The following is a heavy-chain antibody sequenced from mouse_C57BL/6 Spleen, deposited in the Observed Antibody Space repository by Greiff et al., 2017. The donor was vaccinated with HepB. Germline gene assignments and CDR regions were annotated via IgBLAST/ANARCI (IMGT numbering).Heavy chain of an antibody. D-gene: IGHD2-12*01. CDR1: GYTFTDHT. CDR3: ARWDPYDDYFDY. Sequence: VKLMESDAELVKPGASVKISCKVSGYTFTDHTIHWMKQRPEQGLEWIGYIYPRDGSTKYNEKFKGKATLTADKSSSTAYMQLNSLTSEDSAVYFCARWDPYDDYFDYWGQGTTLTVSS. CDR2: IYPRDGST. V-gene: IGHV1-78*01. J-gene: IGHJ2*01.